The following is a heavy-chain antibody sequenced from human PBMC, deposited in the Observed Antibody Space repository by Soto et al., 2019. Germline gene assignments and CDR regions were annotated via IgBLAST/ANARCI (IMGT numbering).Heavy chain of an antibody. J-gene: IGHJ5*02. D-gene: IGHD2-21*02. Sequence: QLQLQESGSGLVKPSQTLSLTCAVSGGSISSGGYSWSWIRQPPGKGLEWIGYIYHSGSTYYNPSLKSRVTISVDRSKNQFSLKLSSVTAADTAVYYCARNVYCGGDCYGWFDPWGQGTLVTVSS. CDR3: ARNVYCGGDCYGWFDP. CDR1: GGSISSGGYS. V-gene: IGHV4-30-2*01. CDR2: IYHSGST.